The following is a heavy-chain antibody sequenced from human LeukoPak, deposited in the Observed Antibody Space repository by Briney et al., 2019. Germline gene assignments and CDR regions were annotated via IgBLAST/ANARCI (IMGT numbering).Heavy chain of an antibody. V-gene: IGHV3-23*01. CDR2: ISCSGGST. D-gene: IGHD6-19*01. CDR1: GITFSHYG. CDR3: ARALAVAGASDAVDI. J-gene: IGHJ3*02. Sequence: GGPLRLSCTASGITFSHYGMSWVRQAPGKGLEWVSAISCSGGSTYYADSVKGRSTIFRDNSKNMLYMQMNSQRAEDTAVYYCARALAVAGASDAVDIWGKGTMVTVAS.